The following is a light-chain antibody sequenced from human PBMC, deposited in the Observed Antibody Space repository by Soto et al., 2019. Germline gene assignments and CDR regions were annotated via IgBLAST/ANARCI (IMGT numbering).Light chain of an antibody. Sequence: EIVMTQSPATLSVSPGDRATLSCRASQSVSSALVWYQQKPGQAPRLLMFDASHRDTGTPTRFSGSESGTDFTLTISSVEPDDFAVYYCHQRATFGGGTKVDIK. CDR3: HQRAT. CDR1: QSVSSA. V-gene: IGKV3-11*01. CDR2: DAS. J-gene: IGKJ4*01.